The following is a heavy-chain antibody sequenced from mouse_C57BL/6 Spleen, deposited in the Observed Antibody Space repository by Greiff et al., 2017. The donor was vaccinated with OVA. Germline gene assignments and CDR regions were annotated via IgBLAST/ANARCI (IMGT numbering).Heavy chain of an antibody. CDR2: IYPGSGNT. Sequence: QVQLQQSGPELVKPGASVKISCKASGYSFTSYYIHWVKQRPGQGLEWIGWIYPGSGNTKYNEKFKGKATLTADTSSSTAYRQLSSLTSEDSAVYYCARSAYYSNYWYFDVWGTGTTVTVSS. CDR3: ARSAYYSNYWYFDV. D-gene: IGHD2-5*01. J-gene: IGHJ1*03. V-gene: IGHV1-66*01. CDR1: GYSFTSYY.